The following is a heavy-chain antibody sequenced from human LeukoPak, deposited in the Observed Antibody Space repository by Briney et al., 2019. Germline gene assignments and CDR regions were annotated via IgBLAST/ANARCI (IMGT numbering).Heavy chain of an antibody. CDR3: ARDNVDTAMVPLDY. V-gene: IGHV1-46*01. J-gene: IGHJ4*02. D-gene: IGHD5-18*01. Sequence: GASVKVSCKASGYTFTSYGISWVRQAPGQGLEWMGIINPSGGSTSYAQKFQGRVTMTRDMSTSTVYMELSSLRSEDTAVYYCARDNVDTAMVPLDYWGQGTLVTVSS. CDR2: INPSGGST. CDR1: GYTFTSYG.